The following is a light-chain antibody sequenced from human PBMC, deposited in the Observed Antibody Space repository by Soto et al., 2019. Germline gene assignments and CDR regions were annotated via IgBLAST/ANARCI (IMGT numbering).Light chain of an antibody. Sequence: EIVLTQSPATLSLSPGERATLSCRASQSVGNYLVWYQLKPGQAPRLLIYDASNRATDIPARFSASGSGTDFTLTISSLEPEDFAVYYCQQRSSWPLTFGGGTKVEIK. J-gene: IGKJ4*01. V-gene: IGKV3-11*01. CDR3: QQRSSWPLT. CDR2: DAS. CDR1: QSVGNY.